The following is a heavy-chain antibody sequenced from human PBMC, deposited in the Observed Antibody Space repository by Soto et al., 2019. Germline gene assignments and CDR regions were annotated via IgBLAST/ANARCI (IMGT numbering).Heavy chain of an antibody. CDR2: ISSSGSTI. J-gene: IGHJ4*02. D-gene: IGHD3-16*01. Sequence: GSLRLSCAASGFTFSSYEMNWVRQAPGKGLEWVSYISSSGSTIYYADSVKGRFTISRDNAKNSLYLQMNSLRAEDTAVYYCARAESFGLCDYWGQGTLVTVSS. V-gene: IGHV3-48*03. CDR3: ARAESFGLCDY. CDR1: GFTFSSYE.